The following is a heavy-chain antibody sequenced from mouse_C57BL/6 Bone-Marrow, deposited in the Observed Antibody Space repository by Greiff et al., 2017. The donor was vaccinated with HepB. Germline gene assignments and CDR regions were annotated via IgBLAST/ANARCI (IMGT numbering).Heavy chain of an antibody. D-gene: IGHD1-1*01. J-gene: IGHJ1*03. CDR1: GFTFSDYY. CDR2: INYDGSST. V-gene: IGHV5-16*01. CDR3: ARRYNGRSYGYFDV. Sequence: EVQLMESVGGLVQPGSSLKLSCTASGFTFSDYYMAWVRQVPEQGLEWVANINYDGSSTYYLDSLKSRIIISRDNAKNILYLQMSSLKSEDTATYYCARRYNGRSYGYFDVWGTGTTVTVAS.